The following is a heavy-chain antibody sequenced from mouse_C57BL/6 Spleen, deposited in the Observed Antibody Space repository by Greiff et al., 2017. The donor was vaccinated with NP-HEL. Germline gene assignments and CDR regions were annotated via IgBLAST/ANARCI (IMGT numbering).Heavy chain of an antibody. CDR1: GFTFSSYA. Sequence: VQLKESGEGLVKPGGSLKLSCAASGFTFSSYAMSWVRQTPEKRLEWVAYISSGGDYINYADTLKGRSTFSRDNAWNTLYLQMSSLKSEDTAVYYCTGVLEGYFDVWGTGTTVTVSS. V-gene: IGHV5-9-1*02. J-gene: IGHJ1*03. CDR3: TGVLEGYFDV. CDR2: ISSGGDYI.